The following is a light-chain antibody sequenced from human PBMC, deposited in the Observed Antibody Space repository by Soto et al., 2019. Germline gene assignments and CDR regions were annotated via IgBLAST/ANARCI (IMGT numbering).Light chain of an antibody. V-gene: IGKV3-15*01. CDR1: PRLVGN. CDR2: EAS. CDR3: QQRRNWPPKIT. J-gene: IGKJ5*01. Sequence: EIVMTQSPATLSVSPGASCTLSGRARPRLVGNLAWFRHKPGQAPRLLLYEASTRATGVPARFSGSGSRTDFTLTISGLHSEDAAVYYCQQRRNWPPKITFGQGTRLEIK.